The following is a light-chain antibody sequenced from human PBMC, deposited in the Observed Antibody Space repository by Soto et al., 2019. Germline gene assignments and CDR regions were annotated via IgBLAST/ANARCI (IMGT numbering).Light chain of an antibody. CDR2: GAS. CDR1: QSVSSSF. CDR3: QQYGSSTLT. J-gene: IGKJ4*01. Sequence: EIVLTQAPGTLSLSPGERATLSCRAIQSVSSSFLAWYQQKPGQAPLLLIYGASSRATGTPDRFSGSGSWPDFTLTFSRMEPAEVAVYSWQQYGSSTLTFGGGTKVEIK. V-gene: IGKV3-20*01.